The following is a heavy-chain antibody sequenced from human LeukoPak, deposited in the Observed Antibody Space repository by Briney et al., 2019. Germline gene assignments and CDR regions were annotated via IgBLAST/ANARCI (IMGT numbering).Heavy chain of an antibody. D-gene: IGHD6-13*01. Sequence: GGSLRLSCAASGFTFSSYSMNWVRQAPGKGLEWASYISSSSSTIYYADSVKGRFTISRDNAKNSVYLQMNSLRAEDTAVYYCARATGYSSSWYSEWGQGTLVTVSS. CDR1: GFTFSSYS. J-gene: IGHJ4*02. V-gene: IGHV3-48*01. CDR2: ISSSSSTI. CDR3: ARATGYSSSWYSE.